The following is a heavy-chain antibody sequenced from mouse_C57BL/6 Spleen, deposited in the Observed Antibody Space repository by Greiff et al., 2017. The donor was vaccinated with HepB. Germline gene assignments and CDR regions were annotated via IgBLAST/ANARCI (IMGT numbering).Heavy chain of an antibody. J-gene: IGHJ3*01. CDR2: IYPRSGNT. V-gene: IGHV1-81*01. CDR1: GYTFTSYG. CDR3: ARWDPPWFAY. Sequence: VQLQESGAELARPGASVKLSCKASGYTFTSYGISWVKQRTGQGLEWIGEIYPRSGNTYYNEKFKGKATLTADKSSSTAYMELRSLTSEDSAVYFCARWDPPWFAYWGQGTLVTVSA. D-gene: IGHD4-1*01.